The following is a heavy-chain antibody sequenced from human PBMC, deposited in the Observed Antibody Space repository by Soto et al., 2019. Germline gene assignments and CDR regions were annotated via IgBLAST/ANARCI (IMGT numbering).Heavy chain of an antibody. CDR2: IIPSVGTT. D-gene: IGHD2-2*03. J-gene: IGHJ6*02. CDR3: GSVGYCSSTNCLFYYYHYGMDV. CDR1: GGTFSSHA. Sequence: SVKVSCKASGGTFSSHAISWVRQAPGRGLEWMGGIIPSVGTTNYAQNFRARVTITADESTSTANMELSSLTSEDTAVYYCGSVGYCSSTNCLFYYYHYGMDVWGQGTTVTVS. V-gene: IGHV1-69*13.